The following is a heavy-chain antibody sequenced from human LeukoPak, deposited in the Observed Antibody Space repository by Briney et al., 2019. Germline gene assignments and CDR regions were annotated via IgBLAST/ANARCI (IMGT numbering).Heavy chain of an antibody. J-gene: IGHJ4*02. CDR2: IWYDGSNK. D-gene: IGHD2-2*01. CDR1: GFTFSTYG. Sequence: GGSQRLSCAASGFTFSTYGMHWVRQAPGKGLEWVAIIWYDGSNKYYADSVKGRFTISRDNSKNMLYLQMNSLRAEDTAVYYCARDQGCSCPSCHSLFFHYWGQGILVTVSS. V-gene: IGHV3-33*01. CDR3: ARDQGCSCPSCHSLFFHY.